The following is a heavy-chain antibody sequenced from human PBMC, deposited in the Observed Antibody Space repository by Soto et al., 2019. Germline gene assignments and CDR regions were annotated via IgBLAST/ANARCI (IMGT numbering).Heavy chain of an antibody. J-gene: IGHJ4*02. CDR1: GYTFTSCY. D-gene: IGHD3-22*01. Sequence: ASVKVSCKASGYTFTSCYMHWVRQAPGQGLEWMGIINPSGGSTSYAQKFQGRVTMTRDTSTSTVYMELSSLRSEDTAVYFCATVGEASYVTSGYDNWGQGTLVTVSS. CDR3: ATVGEASYVTSGYDN. CDR2: INPSGGST. V-gene: IGHV1-46*01.